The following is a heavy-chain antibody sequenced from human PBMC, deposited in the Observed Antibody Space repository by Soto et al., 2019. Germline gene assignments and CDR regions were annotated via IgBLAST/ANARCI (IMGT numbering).Heavy chain of an antibody. CDR3: AQAYTDTTDY. CDR1: GLTFSSYW. Sequence: EVQLVESGGGLVQPGGSLRLSCAASGLTFSSYWTHWVRQPPGKGLVWVSRINSDGSSTNYADSVKGRFTSSRGNAKNSLYLQMSSLSAENTAVYYCAQAYTDTTDYWGRGTPVTVSS. V-gene: IGHV3-74*01. J-gene: IGHJ4*02. CDR2: INSDGSST. D-gene: IGHD5-18*01.